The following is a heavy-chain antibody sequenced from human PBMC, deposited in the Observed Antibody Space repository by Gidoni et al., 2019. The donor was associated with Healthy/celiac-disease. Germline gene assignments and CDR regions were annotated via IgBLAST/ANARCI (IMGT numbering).Heavy chain of an antibody. Sequence: EVQLVASGGGLVQPGGSLRLSCADSGFTFSSYEMNWVRQAPGKGLEWFSYISSSGSTRYYADSVKGRFTISRDNAKNSLYLQMNSLRAENTAVYYCARVVNDYVWGSYRFDYWGQGTLVTVSS. J-gene: IGHJ4*02. CDR1: GFTFSSYE. CDR3: ARVVNDYVWGSYRFDY. D-gene: IGHD3-16*02. V-gene: IGHV3-48*03. CDR2: ISSSGSTR.